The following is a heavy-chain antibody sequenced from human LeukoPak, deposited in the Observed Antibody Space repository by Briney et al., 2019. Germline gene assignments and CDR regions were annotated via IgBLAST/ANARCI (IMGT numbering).Heavy chain of an antibody. CDR3: ARAIYYDSSGLPQSFDY. D-gene: IGHD3-22*01. J-gene: IGHJ4*02. CDR1: GGSISSGGYS. CDR2: IYHSGST. V-gene: IGHV4-30-2*01. Sequence: NPSQTLSLTCAVSGGSISSGGYSWSWIRQPPGKGLEWIGYIYHSGSTYYNPSLKSRVTISVDRSKNQFSLKLSSVTAADTAVYYCARAIYYDSSGLPQSFDYWGQGTLVTVSS.